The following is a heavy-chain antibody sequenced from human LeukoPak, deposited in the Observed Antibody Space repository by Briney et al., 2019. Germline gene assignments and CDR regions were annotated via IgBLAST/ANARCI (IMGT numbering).Heavy chain of an antibody. Sequence: GGSLRLSCAASGFAFSTYNMHWVRQAPGKGLEWVAVISYDGRNENHAESVKGRFTISRDNSKNTLYLQMNSLRAEDTAVYYCAKGSSGGIAVAGFPYWGQGTLVTVSS. CDR3: AKGSSGGIAVAGFPY. V-gene: IGHV3-30*04. CDR2: ISYDGRNE. J-gene: IGHJ4*02. CDR1: GFAFSTYN. D-gene: IGHD6-19*01.